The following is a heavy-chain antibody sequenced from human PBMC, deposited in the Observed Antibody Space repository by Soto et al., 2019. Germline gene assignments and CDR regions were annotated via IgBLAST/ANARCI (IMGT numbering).Heavy chain of an antibody. D-gene: IGHD1-26*01. V-gene: IGHV3-11*06. Sequence: GGSLRLSCAASGFIFNDYYMSWIRQAPGKGLEWLSNISGSSGSKKYADAGKGRFTISRDNAKKSLYLEMHSLRAEYTAVYYCAREDILGTRSFDYWGQGTLVTVSS. J-gene: IGHJ4*02. CDR1: GFIFNDYY. CDR3: AREDILGTRSFDY. CDR2: ISGSSGSK.